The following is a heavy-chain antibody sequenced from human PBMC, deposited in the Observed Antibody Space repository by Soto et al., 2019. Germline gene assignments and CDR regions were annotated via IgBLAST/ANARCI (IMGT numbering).Heavy chain of an antibody. J-gene: IGHJ4*02. CDR2: VSHDGRKP. D-gene: IGHD6-19*01. CDR1: GFTFSDYA. V-gene: IGHV3-30*18. Sequence: VQLVESGGGVVQPGRSLRLSCAASGFTFSDYAMHWVRQAPGKGLEWVAVVSHDGRKPHYADSVKGRFTISRDSSKNTVSMEMTSLRAEDTAVYYCAKGGRQWLVTSDFNYWGQGALVTVSS. CDR3: AKGGRQWLVTSDFNY.